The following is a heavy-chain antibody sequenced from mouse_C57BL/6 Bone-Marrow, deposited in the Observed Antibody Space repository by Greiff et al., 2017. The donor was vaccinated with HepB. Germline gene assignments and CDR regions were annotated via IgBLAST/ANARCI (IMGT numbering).Heavy chain of an antibody. J-gene: IGHJ3*01. D-gene: IGHD2-13*01. Sequence: QVQLQQPGAELVKPGASVKLSCKASGYTFTSYWMHWVKQRPGQGLEWIGMIHPNSGSTNYNEKFKSKATLTVDTSSSTAYMQLSSLTSEDSAVYYCARRDYVGFAYWGQGTLVTVSA. CDR1: GYTFTSYW. CDR3: ARRDYVGFAY. V-gene: IGHV1-64*01. CDR2: IHPNSGST.